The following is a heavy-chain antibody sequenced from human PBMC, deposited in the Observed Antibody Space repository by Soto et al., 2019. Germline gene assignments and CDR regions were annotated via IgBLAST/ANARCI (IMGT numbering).Heavy chain of an antibody. D-gene: IGHD2-2*02. CDR3: ARVNTFFYYHYMDV. V-gene: IGHV3-48*01. CDR2: ISSSSSTI. CDR1: GFTFSSYS. J-gene: IGHJ6*03. Sequence: PGGSLRLSCAASGFTFSSYSMNWVRQAPGKGLEWVSYISSSSSTIYYADSVKGRFTISRDNAKNSLYLQMNSLRAEDTAVYYCARVNTFFYYHYMDVWGKGTTVTVSS.